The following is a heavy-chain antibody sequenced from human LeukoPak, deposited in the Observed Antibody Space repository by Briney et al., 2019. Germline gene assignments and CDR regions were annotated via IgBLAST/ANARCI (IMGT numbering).Heavy chain of an antibody. J-gene: IGHJ4*02. CDR2: IWYDGSNK. CDR1: GFTFSSYG. CDR3: ARDGGTGTTSVQFDY. Sequence: GGSLRLSCAASGFTFSSYGMHWVRQAPGKGLEWVAVIWYDGSNKYYADSVKGRFTISRDNFKNTLYLQMNSLRAEDTAVYYCARDGGTGTTSVQFDYWGQGTLVTVSS. V-gene: IGHV3-33*01. D-gene: IGHD1-1*01.